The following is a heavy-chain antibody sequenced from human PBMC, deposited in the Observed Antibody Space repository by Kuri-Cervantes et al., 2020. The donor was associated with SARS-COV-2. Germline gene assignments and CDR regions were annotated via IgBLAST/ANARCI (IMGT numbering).Heavy chain of an antibody. D-gene: IGHD3-22*01. CDR1: GGSFSGYY. CDR3: AREYYYDSSGYYYTRYYYYYGMDV. V-gene: IGHV4-34*01. Sequence: GSLRLSCAVYGGSFSGYYWSWIRQPPGKGLEWIGEINHSGSTNYNPSLKSRVTIFVDTSKNQFSLKLSSVTAADTAVYYCAREYYYDSSGYYYTRYYYYYGMDVWGQGTTVTVSS. CDR2: INHSGST. J-gene: IGHJ6*02.